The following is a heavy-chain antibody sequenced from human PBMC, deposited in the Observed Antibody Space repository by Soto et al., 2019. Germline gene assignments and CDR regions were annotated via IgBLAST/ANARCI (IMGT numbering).Heavy chain of an antibody. CDR3: AKDGDYYDSSGSLDY. J-gene: IGHJ4*02. CDR2: ISSDGINK. V-gene: IGHV3-30*18. CDR1: GFTFSNYG. Sequence: QVQLVESGGGVVQPGRSLRLSCAASGFTFSNYGMHWVRQAPGKGLEWVAFISSDGINKYYVDSVKGRFTISRDNSENTLSLQMNNLRAEDTAVYYCAKDGDYYDSSGSLDYWGQGTQVTVSS. D-gene: IGHD3-22*01.